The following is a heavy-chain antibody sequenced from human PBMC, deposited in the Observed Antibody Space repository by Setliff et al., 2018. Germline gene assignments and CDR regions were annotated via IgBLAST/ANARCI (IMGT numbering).Heavy chain of an antibody. Sequence: GGSLRLSCAASGFTFSNYWMNWVRQAPGKGLEWVANIKQDGSEKNYVDSVKGRFTISRDNARNSLYLQMNNLRAEDTAVYYCVRDSPYCVNGVCRGYWGQGTQVTVSS. CDR3: VRDSPYCVNGVCRGY. V-gene: IGHV3-7*03. CDR1: GFTFSNYW. J-gene: IGHJ4*02. D-gene: IGHD2-21*01. CDR2: IKQDGSEK.